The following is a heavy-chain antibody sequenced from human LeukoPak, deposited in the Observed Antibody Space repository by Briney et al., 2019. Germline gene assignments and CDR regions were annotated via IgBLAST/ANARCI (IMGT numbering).Heavy chain of an antibody. V-gene: IGHV3-66*01. Sequence: GGSLRLSCAASGFTVSSNYMSWVRQAPGKGLEWVSVIYSGGSTYYADSVKGRFTISRDNSKNTLYLRMNSLRAEDTAVYYCARSTFWYFDYWGQGTLVTVSS. CDR1: GFTVSSNY. CDR3: ARSTFWYFDY. D-gene: IGHD3-16*01. CDR2: IYSGGST. J-gene: IGHJ4*02.